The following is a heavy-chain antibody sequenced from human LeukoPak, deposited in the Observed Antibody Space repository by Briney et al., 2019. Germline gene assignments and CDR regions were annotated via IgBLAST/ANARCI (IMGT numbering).Heavy chain of an antibody. CDR2: ISSSSSTI. CDR3: ARDRGGWPDY. CDR1: RFTFGIFA. Sequence: GGSLRLSGAASRFTFGIFAMNWVRQAPGKGREWLSYISSSSSTIYYADSVKGRFTVSRDNAKNSLYLQLNSLRPEDTGLHYCARDRGGWPDYWGQGTLVTVSS. V-gene: IGHV3-48*01. J-gene: IGHJ4*02. D-gene: IGHD6-19*01.